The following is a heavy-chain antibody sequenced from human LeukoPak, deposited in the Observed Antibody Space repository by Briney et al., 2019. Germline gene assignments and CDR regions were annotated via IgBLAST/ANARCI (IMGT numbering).Heavy chain of an antibody. D-gene: IGHD4-17*01. CDR1: GFTFSSYG. J-gene: IGHJ4*02. V-gene: IGHV3-30*18. CDR3: AKATLTNYGDYEGCFDY. Sequence: GGSLRLSCAASGFTFSSYGMHWVRQAPGKGLGWVAVISYDGSNKYYADSVKGRFTISRDNSKNTLYLQMNSLRAEDTAVYYCAKATLTNYGDYEGCFDYWGQGTLVTVSS. CDR2: ISYDGSNK.